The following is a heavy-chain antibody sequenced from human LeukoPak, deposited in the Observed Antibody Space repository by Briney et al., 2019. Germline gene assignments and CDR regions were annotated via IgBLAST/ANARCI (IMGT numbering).Heavy chain of an antibody. J-gene: IGHJ4*02. D-gene: IGHD6-13*01. CDR2: INHSGST. CDR1: GGSFSGYY. CDR3: ARGEYSSSLDY. V-gene: IGHV4-34*01. Sequence: PSETLPLTCAVYGGSFSGYYWSWIRQPPGKGLEWIGEINHSGSTNYNPSLKSRVTISVDTSKNQFSLKLSSVTAADTAVYYCARGEYSSSLDYWGQGTLVTVSS.